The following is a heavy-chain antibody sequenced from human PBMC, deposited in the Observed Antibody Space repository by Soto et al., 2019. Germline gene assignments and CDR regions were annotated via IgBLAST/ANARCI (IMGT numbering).Heavy chain of an antibody. CDR2: IYYSGST. CDR3: ASATPLGYCSSTSCSPAPEVYYYYYGMDV. J-gene: IGHJ6*02. CDR1: GGSISSSSYY. D-gene: IGHD2-2*01. Sequence: SETLSLTCTVSGGSISSSSYYWGWIRQPPGKGLEWIGSIYYSGSTYYNPSLKSRVTISVDTSKNQFSLKLSSVTAADTAVYYCASATPLGYCSSTSCSPAPEVYYYYYGMDVWGQGTTVT. V-gene: IGHV4-39*01.